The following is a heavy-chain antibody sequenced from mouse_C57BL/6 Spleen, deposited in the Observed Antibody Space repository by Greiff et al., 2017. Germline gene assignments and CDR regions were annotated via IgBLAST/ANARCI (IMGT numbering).Heavy chain of an antibody. CDR1: GYTFTSYW. J-gene: IGHJ1*03. CDR3: ARALYYGNYRYFDV. Sequence: QVQLKQPGAELVKPGASVKLSCKASGYTFTSYWMQWVKQRPGQGLEWIGEIDPSDSFTNYNQKFKGKATLTVDTSSSTAYMQLSSLTSEDSAVXYCARALYYGNYRYFDVWGTGTTVTVSS. V-gene: IGHV1-50*01. D-gene: IGHD2-1*01. CDR2: IDPSDSFT.